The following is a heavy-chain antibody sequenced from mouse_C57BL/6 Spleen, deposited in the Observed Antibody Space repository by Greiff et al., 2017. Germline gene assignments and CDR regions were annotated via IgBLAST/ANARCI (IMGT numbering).Heavy chain of an antibody. CDR1: GYAFSSSW. Sequence: VQLQQSGPELVKPGASVKISCKASGYAFSSSWMNWVKQRPGKGLEWIGRIYPGDGDTNYNGKFKGKATLTADKSSSTAYMQLSSLTSEDSAVYFCASNVGYYFDYWGQGTTLTVSS. D-gene: IGHD3-1*01. V-gene: IGHV1-82*01. CDR2: IYPGDGDT. J-gene: IGHJ2*01. CDR3: ASNVGYYFDY.